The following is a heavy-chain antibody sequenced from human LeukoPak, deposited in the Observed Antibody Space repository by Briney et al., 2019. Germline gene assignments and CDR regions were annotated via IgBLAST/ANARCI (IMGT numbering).Heavy chain of an antibody. D-gene: IGHD6-19*01. CDR3: TRGPRRTVAGTDYFDY. J-gene: IGHJ4*02. Sequence: SETLSLTCTVSGYSISSGYYWGWIRQPPGKGLEWIGSIYYSGSTYYNPSLKSRVTISVDTSKNQFSLKLSSVTAADTAVYYCTRGPRRTVAGTDYFDYWGQGTLVTVSS. V-gene: IGHV4-38-2*02. CDR1: GYSISSGYY. CDR2: IYYSGST.